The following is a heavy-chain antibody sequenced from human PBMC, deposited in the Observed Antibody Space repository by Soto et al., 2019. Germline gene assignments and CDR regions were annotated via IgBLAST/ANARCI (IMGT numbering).Heavy chain of an antibody. V-gene: IGHV1-18*04. CDR1: GYSFTTYG. Sequence: QVQLVQSGAEVKKPGASVKVSCKASGYSFTTYGISWVRQAPRQGLDWMGWITTYNGNTKYAQDLQGRVTMTTDTSTSTAYMELRSLRSDDTAVYYCARFSGGVYNTYYFYYGIDVWGQGTTVTVSS. D-gene: IGHD2-15*01. J-gene: IGHJ6*02. CDR3: ARFSGGVYNTYYFYYGIDV. CDR2: ITTYNGNT.